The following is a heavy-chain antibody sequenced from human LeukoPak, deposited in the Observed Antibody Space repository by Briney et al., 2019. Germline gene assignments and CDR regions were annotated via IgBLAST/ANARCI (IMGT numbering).Heavy chain of an antibody. CDR1: GFTFSSYA. CDR3: AKETSGWYHRGSWLDP. D-gene: IGHD6-19*01. V-gene: IGHV3-23*01. J-gene: IGHJ5*02. CDR2: ISGSGGST. Sequence: PGGSLRLSCAASGFTFSSYAMSWVRQAPGKGLEWVSAISGSGGSTYYADSVKGRFTISRDNSKNTLYLQMNSLRAEDTAVYYCAKETSGWYHRGSWLDPWGQGTLVTVSS.